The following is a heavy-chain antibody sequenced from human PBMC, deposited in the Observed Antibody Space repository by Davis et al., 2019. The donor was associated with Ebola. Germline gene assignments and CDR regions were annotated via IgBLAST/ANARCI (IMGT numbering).Heavy chain of an antibody. V-gene: IGHV4-39*02. Sequence: SETLSLTCTVSGGSITSISYFWAWIRQPPGKGLEWIGTMYYRGSTYYNPSLKSRVTISVDTSNNQFSLRLSSVTAADTAVYYCARESRRVYCTSTSCEIDYWGQGTRVTVSS. J-gene: IGHJ4*02. CDR3: ARESRRVYCTSTSCEIDY. CDR1: GGSITSISYF. D-gene: IGHD2-2*01. CDR2: MYYRGST.